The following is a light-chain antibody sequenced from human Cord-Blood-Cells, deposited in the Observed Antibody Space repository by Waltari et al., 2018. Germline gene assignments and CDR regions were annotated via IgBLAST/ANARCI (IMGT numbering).Light chain of an antibody. CDR1: QSVSSN. J-gene: IGKJ3*01. Sequence: EIVMTQSPATLSVSPGERATLACRASQSVSSNLAGYQQKPGQAPRLLIYGASTRATGIPASFSGSGSATEFTLTISSLQSEDFAVYYCQQYNNWPLTFGPGTKVDIK. V-gene: IGKV3-15*01. CDR3: QQYNNWPLT. CDR2: GAS.